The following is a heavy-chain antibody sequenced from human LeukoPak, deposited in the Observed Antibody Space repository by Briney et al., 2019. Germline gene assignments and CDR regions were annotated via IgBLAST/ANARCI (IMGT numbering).Heavy chain of an antibody. V-gene: IGHV1-69*04. D-gene: IGHD2-2*01. Sequence: SVKVSCKASGGTFISYTISWVRQAPGQGLEWMGRIIPILGIANYAQKFQGRVTITADKSTSTAYMELSSLRSEDTAVYYCARDKLGYCSSTSCPGGGDAFDIWGQGTMVTVSS. CDR2: IIPILGIA. CDR1: GGTFISYT. CDR3: ARDKLGYCSSTSCPGGGDAFDI. J-gene: IGHJ3*02.